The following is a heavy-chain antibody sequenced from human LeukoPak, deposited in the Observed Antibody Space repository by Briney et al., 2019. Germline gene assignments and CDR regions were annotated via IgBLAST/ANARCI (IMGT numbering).Heavy chain of an antibody. Sequence: GGSLRLSCAASGFTFSNYGMHWVRQAPGKGLEWVSVIWYDGSNKYYADSVKGRFTISRDNYKKTLYLQIDSLRAEDTAVYYCAKDGGSGWYVGSDYWGQGTLVTVSS. J-gene: IGHJ4*02. V-gene: IGHV3-33*06. CDR3: AKDGGSGWYVGSDY. CDR1: GFTFSNYG. CDR2: IWYDGSNK. D-gene: IGHD6-19*01.